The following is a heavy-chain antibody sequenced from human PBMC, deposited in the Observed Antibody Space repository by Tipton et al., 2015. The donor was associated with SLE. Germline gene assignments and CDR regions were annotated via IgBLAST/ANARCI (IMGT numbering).Heavy chain of an antibody. D-gene: IGHD3-16*01. V-gene: IGHV3-43*01. CDR3: AKERIGASSAFDI. J-gene: IGHJ3*02. CDR1: GFTFDDYT. Sequence: SLRLSCAASGFTFDDYTMHWVRQAPGKGLEWVSLISWDGGSTYYADSVKGRFTISRDNSKNTLYLQMNSLRAEDTAVYYCAKERIGASSAFDIWGQGTMVTVSS. CDR2: ISWDGGST.